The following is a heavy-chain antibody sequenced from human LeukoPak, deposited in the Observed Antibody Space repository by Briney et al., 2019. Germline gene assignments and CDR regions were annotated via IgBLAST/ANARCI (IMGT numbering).Heavy chain of an antibody. CDR2: INQDGTEK. D-gene: IGHD6-19*01. CDR1: GFTFTTYW. CDR3: ASSPIAVALPSY. V-gene: IGHV3-7*01. Sequence: PGESLRLSCAASGFTFTTYWMSWVRQAPGKGLEWVANINQDGTEKFYVDSVKGRFTISRDNAKKSLYLQMNSLRVEDTGVYYCASSPIAVALPSYWGQGTLVTVSS. J-gene: IGHJ4*02.